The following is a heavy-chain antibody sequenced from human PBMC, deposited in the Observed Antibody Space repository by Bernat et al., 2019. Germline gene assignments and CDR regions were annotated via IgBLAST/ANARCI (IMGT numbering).Heavy chain of an antibody. D-gene: IGHD3-16*01. CDR3: ARGGGVSFFDY. CDR2: IHYSGST. V-gene: IGHV4-31*01. J-gene: IGHJ4*02. CDR1: GGSISSGGYD. Sequence: QVQLQESGPGQVKPSQTLSPTCTFSGGSISSGGYDWSWIRQHPGKGLEWIGYIHYSGSTYYNPSLKSPVTISVDTSKNQYSLKQSSVTAAAAAVDYCARGGGVSFFDYWGQGTLVTVSS.